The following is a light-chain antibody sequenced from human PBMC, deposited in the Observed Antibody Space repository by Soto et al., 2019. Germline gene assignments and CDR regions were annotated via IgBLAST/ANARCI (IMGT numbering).Light chain of an antibody. V-gene: IGKV1-39*01. CDR3: QQSYSTTRT. Sequence: DIQMTQSPSSLSASVGDRVTITCRASQSISNYLNWYQQKPGKAPKLLMFAASSLQSGVPSRFSGGGSVTDFTLTISSLQPEDFATYYCQQSYSTTRTFGQGTKVESK. CDR1: QSISNY. CDR2: AAS. J-gene: IGKJ1*01.